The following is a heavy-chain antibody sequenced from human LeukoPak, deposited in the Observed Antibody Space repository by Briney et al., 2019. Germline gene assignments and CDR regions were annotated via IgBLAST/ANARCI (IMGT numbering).Heavy chain of an antibody. V-gene: IGHV3-30*02. CDR1: GFTFSSYG. CDR2: IRYDGSNK. Sequence: GGSLRLSCAASGFTFSSYGMHWVRQAPGKGLEWVAFIRYDGSNKYYADSVKGRFTISRDNSKNTLYLQMNSLRAEDTAVYYCAKAYCGGDCYYYYYYYMDVWGKGTTVTISS. D-gene: IGHD2-21*02. J-gene: IGHJ6*03. CDR3: AKAYCGGDCYYYYYYYMDV.